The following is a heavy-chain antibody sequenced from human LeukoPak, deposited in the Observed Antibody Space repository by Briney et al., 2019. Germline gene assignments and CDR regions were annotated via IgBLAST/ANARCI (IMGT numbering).Heavy chain of an antibody. V-gene: IGHV1-46*01. J-gene: IGHJ4*02. CDR3: ARDQEGFDY. CDR2: IYPRDGST. CDR1: GYTFTGNY. Sequence: ASVKVSCKASGYTFTGNYIHWVRQAPGQGLEWMGMIYPRDGSTSYAQKFQGRVTVTRDTSTSTVHMEQSGLRSEDTAVYYCARDQEGFDYWGQGTLVTVSS.